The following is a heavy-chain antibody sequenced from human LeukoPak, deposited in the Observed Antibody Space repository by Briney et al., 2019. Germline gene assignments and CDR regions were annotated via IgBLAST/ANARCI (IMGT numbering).Heavy chain of an antibody. Sequence: SEILSLTCTVSGDSVSSYYWGWIRQPPGKGMEWIAYIYYSGSINYNPSLKSRVTISVDMSKNQFSLQLGSVTAADTAVYYCARQSRDGDYIAKLFDYWGQGTLVTVSS. J-gene: IGHJ4*02. CDR3: ARQSRDGDYIAKLFDY. V-gene: IGHV4-59*08. CDR1: GDSVSSYY. D-gene: IGHD4-17*01. CDR2: IYYSGSI.